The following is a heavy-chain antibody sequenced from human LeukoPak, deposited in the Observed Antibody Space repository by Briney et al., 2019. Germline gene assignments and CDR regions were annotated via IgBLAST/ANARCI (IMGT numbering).Heavy chain of an antibody. D-gene: IGHD3-22*01. Sequence: GGSLRLSCAASGFTFSSYWMSWVRQAPGKGLEWVANIKQDGSEKYYVDSVKGRFTISRDNAKNSLYLQMNSLQTDDTAVYYCTTVSYWLLLNHWGQGTLVTVSS. CDR2: IKQDGSEK. CDR1: GFTFSSYW. J-gene: IGHJ4*02. CDR3: TTVSYWLLLNH. V-gene: IGHV3-7*03.